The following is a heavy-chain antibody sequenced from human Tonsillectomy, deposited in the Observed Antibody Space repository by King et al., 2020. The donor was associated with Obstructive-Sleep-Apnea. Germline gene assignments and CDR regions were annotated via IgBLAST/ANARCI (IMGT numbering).Heavy chain of an antibody. D-gene: IGHD1-7*01. CDR2: IYHSGST. J-gene: IGHJ4*02. CDR3: ARGRAQTGTAGHFFDH. CDR1: GYSISSGHY. Sequence: QLQESGPGLVKPSETLSLTCTVSGYSISSGHYWGWVRQPPGKGLEWIGTIYHSGSTYYNPSLKSRVTISVDTSKNQFSLKFSSGTAADTAVFHCARGRAQTGTAGHFFDHWGQGTLVTVSS. V-gene: IGHV4-38-2*02.